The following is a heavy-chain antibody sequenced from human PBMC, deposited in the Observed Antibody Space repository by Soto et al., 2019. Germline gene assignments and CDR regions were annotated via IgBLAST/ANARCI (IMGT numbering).Heavy chain of an antibody. V-gene: IGHV3-23*01. CDR3: ANHQICYDYVWGSYRCDASDY. CDR2: ISGSGGST. D-gene: IGHD3-16*02. CDR1: GFTFSSYA. Sequence: GGSLRLSCAASGFTFSSYAMSWVRQAPGKGLERVSAISGSGGSTYYADSVKGRFTISRDNSKNTLYLQMNSLRAEDTAVYYCANHQICYDYVWGSYRCDASDYWGQGTLVTVSS. J-gene: IGHJ4*02.